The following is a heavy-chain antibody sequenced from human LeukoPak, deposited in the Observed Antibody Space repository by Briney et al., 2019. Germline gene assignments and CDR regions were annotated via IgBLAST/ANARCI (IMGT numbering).Heavy chain of an antibody. Sequence: PGGSLRLSCAASGFIFSNYCMHWVRQAPGKGLVWVANIKQDGSEKYYVDSVKGRFTISRDNAKNSLYLQMNSLRAEDTAVYYCARVSQIYGSGSYYYFDYWGQGTLVTVSS. J-gene: IGHJ4*02. CDR3: ARVSQIYGSGSYYYFDY. V-gene: IGHV3-7*03. CDR2: IKQDGSEK. CDR1: GFIFSNYC. D-gene: IGHD3-10*01.